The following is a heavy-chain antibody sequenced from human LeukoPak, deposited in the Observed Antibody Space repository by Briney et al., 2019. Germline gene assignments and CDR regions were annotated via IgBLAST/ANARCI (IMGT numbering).Heavy chain of an antibody. CDR3: ARGPYDILTGYYLDYMDV. Sequence: GGSLRLSCAASGFTFSAYSMNWVRQAPGKGLEWVSSISSSSSYIYYADSVKGRFTISRDNAKNSLYLQMNSLRAEDTAVYYCARGPYDILTGYYLDYMDVWGKGTTVTISS. CDR2: ISSSSSYI. V-gene: IGHV3-21*01. J-gene: IGHJ6*03. CDR1: GFTFSAYS. D-gene: IGHD3-9*01.